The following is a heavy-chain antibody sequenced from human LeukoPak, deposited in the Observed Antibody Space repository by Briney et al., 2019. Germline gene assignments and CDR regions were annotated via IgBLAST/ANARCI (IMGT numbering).Heavy chain of an antibody. J-gene: IGHJ6*02. V-gene: IGHV1-69*04. CDR1: GGNFGNYV. Sequence: GASVKVSCKASGGNFGNYVIHWVRQAPGQGLEWMGRISPFFDVANYAQRFQDRVTFTADIITNTAYMQISSLKSEDTAMYFCARDTNEEYSSSSDGLAVWGQGTTVTVSS. D-gene: IGHD6-6*01. CDR2: ISPFFDVA. CDR3: ARDTNEEYSSSSDGLAV.